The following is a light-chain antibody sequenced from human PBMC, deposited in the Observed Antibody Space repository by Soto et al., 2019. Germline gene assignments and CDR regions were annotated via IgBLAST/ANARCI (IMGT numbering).Light chain of an antibody. J-gene: IGKJ3*01. V-gene: IGKV3-20*01. CDR1: QTVASLY. Sequence: EIVLTQSPDPLSLSPGERATLSCRASQTVASLYLAWYQQKADQAPRLLIFGASSRVSCIPDRFSGSGSGTVFTLTISSLRSEGFAVYYCQQYNIWPPEVAFGPGTKVDS. CDR3: QQYNIWPPEVA. CDR2: GAS.